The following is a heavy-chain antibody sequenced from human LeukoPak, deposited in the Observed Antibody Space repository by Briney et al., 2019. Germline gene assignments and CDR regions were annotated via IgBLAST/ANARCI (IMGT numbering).Heavy chain of an antibody. D-gene: IGHD2-15*01. Sequence: GASVKVSCKASGYTFTSYDINWVRQATGQGLEWMGWMSPNSGNTGYAQKFQGRVTMTRNTSISTAYMELSSLRSEDTAVYYCASARGVVVGARYSDYWGQGTLVTVSS. CDR2: MSPNSGNT. CDR3: ASARGVVVGARYSDY. V-gene: IGHV1-8*01. CDR1: GYTFTSYD. J-gene: IGHJ4*02.